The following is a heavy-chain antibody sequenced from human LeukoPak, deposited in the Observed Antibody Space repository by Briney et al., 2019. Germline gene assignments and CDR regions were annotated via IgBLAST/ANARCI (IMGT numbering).Heavy chain of an antibody. CDR2: ISSSTSPI. CDR3: AREQQLLYNSFYMDV. V-gene: IGHV3-48*04. CDR1: GFIFNNYN. D-gene: IGHD6-19*01. J-gene: IGHJ6*03. Sequence: LTGGSLRRSCAASGFIFNNYNMNWVRQAPGKGLEWVAYISSSTSPIYYADSVKGRFTISRDNAKNSLYLQMTSLTADDTAVYFCAREQQLLYNSFYMDVWGRGTTVTVSS.